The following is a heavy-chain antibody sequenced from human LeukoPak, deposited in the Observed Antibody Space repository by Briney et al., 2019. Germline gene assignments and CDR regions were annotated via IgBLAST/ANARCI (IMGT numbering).Heavy chain of an antibody. CDR2: IYPGDSDT. V-gene: IGHV5-51*01. CDR3: ARVRDCSGGSCYSFHY. D-gene: IGHD2-15*01. J-gene: IGHJ4*02. CDR1: GYSFTTYW. Sequence: GESLKISCKGSGYSFTTYWIGRVRQMPGKGLEWMGIIYPGDSDTRYSLSFQGQVTISADESISTAYLKWSSLKASDSAMYYCARVRDCSGGSCYSFHYWGQGTLVTVSS.